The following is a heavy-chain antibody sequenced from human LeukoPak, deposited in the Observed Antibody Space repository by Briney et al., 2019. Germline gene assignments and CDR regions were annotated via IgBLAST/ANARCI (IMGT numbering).Heavy chain of an antibody. J-gene: IGHJ5*02. Sequence: GGSLRLSCAASGFIFSNYAMSWVRQAPGKGPEWVSVISNTGGSTYYADSMKGRFTISRDNSKNTLYLQMNSLRAEDTAIYYCVKGPTSGIAFMNWFDPWGQGTLVTVSS. V-gene: IGHV3-23*01. CDR1: GFIFSNYA. CDR3: VKGPTSGIAFMNWFDP. D-gene: IGHD6-13*01. CDR2: ISNTGGST.